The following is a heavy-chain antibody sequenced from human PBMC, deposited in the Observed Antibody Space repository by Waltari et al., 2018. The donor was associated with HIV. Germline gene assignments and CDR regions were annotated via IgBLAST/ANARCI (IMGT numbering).Heavy chain of an antibody. CDR3: ATALYSSSSAGSIDY. Sequence: QVQLVQSGAEVKKPGASVKVSCKASGYTFTGYYMPWVRQAPGQGLEWMGWINPNSGGTNYAQKFQGRVTMTRDTSISTAYMELSRLRSDDTAVYYCATALYSSSSAGSIDYWGQGTLVTASS. J-gene: IGHJ4*02. CDR2: INPNSGGT. V-gene: IGHV1-2*02. CDR1: GYTFTGYY. D-gene: IGHD6-6*01.